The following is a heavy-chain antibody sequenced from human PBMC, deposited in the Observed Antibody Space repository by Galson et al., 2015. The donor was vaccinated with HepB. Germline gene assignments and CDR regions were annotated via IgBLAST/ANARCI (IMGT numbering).Heavy chain of an antibody. CDR1: VASISSRPSY. J-gene: IGHJ4*02. D-gene: IGHD3-9*01. Sequence: ETLSLTCTVSVASISSRPSYWAWIRQPPGKGLELIGSVYYSGSTYYNPSLKSRVIISVDTSRNQFSLKLSSVTAADTAVYYCARQPRFDYYCDYWGQGTLVTVSS. CDR3: ARQPRFDYYCDY. V-gene: IGHV4-39*01. CDR2: VYYSGST.